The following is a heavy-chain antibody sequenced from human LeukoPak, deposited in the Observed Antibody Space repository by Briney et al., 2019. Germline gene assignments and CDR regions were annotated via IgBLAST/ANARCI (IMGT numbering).Heavy chain of an antibody. Sequence: PGGPLRLSRAASGFTFSSYAMHWVRQAPGKGLEWVAVISYDGSNKYYADSVKGRFTISRDNSKNTLYLQMNSLRAEDTAVYYCRGQLVQTNWFDPWGQGTLVTVSS. D-gene: IGHD6-6*01. V-gene: IGHV3-30*04. CDR1: GFTFSSYA. CDR3: RGQLVQTNWFDP. J-gene: IGHJ5*02. CDR2: ISYDGSNK.